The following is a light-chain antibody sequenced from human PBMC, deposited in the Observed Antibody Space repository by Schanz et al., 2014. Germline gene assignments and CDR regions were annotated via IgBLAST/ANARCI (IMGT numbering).Light chain of an antibody. V-gene: IGLV2-11*01. CDR3: SSYAGSNNLRVV. Sequence: QSALTQPRSVSGSPGQSVAISCTGTSSDVGGYNYVSWYQQHPGKAPKLIMYDVNNRPSGVSDRFSGSKSGNTASLTVSGLQAEDEADYYCSSYAGSNNLRVVFGGGTKLTVL. CDR1: SSDVGGYNY. J-gene: IGLJ2*01. CDR2: DVN.